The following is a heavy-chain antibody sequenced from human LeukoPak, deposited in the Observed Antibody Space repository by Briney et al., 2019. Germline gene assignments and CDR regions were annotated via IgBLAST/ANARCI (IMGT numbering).Heavy chain of an antibody. CDR1: GFTFSSYD. V-gene: IGHV3-13*01. CDR2: IGTAGDT. J-gene: IGHJ4*02. D-gene: IGHD3-10*01. Sequence: GGSLRLSCAASGFTFSSYDMHWVRQATGKGLEWVSAIGTAGDTYYPGSVKGRFTISRENAKNSLYLQMNSLKTEDTAVYYCTTDHQGGYYYGSGSYYEWGQGTLVTVSS. CDR3: TTDHQGGYYYGSGSYYE.